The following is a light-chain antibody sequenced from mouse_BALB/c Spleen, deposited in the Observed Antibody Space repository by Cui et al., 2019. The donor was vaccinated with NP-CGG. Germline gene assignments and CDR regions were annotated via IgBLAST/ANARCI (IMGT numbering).Light chain of an antibody. CDR3: ALWYSNHWV. CDR2: GTN. V-gene: IGLV1*01. J-gene: IGLJ1*01. CDR1: TGAVTTNNF. Sequence: AVVTQESALTTSPDETVTLTCRSNTGAVTTNNFANWVQEKPDHLFTGLIGGTNNRAPGVPARFSGSLIGDKAALTITGAQTEDEAIYFCALWYSNHWVFGGGTKLTVL.